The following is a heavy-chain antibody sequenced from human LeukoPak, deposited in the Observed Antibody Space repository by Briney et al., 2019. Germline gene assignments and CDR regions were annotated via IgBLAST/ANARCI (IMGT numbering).Heavy chain of an antibody. CDR1: RASISTYY. J-gene: IGHJ4*02. V-gene: IGHV4-59*01. Sequence: SETLSLTCTVSRASISTYYWSWIRHPPGKGLEWIGYIYYSGSTNYTPYLKGRVTMSVDTSKNQLSLRLSSVTAADTAVYYCARGSDYGDYWGQGTLVTVSS. D-gene: IGHD3-3*01. CDR3: ARGSDYGDY. CDR2: IYYSGST.